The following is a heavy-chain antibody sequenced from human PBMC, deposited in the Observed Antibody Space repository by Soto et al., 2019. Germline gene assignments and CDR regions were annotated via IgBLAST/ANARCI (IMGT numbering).Heavy chain of an antibody. CDR3: AKARIAAAGALEYWFDP. Sequence: PGRSLRLSWAASGFTFSSYAMSWVRQAPGKGLEWVSAISGSGGSTYYADSVKGRFTISRDNSKNTLYLQMNSLRAEDTAVYYCAKARIAAAGALEYWFDPWGQGTLGIFSS. J-gene: IGHJ5*02. CDR1: GFTFSSYA. CDR2: ISGSGGST. V-gene: IGHV3-23*01. D-gene: IGHD6-13*01.